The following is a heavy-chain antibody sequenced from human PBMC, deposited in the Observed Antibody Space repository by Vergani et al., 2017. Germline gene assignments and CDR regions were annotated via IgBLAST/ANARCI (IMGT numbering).Heavy chain of an antibody. CDR3: ARASGTSGSYYTPPYGMDV. V-gene: IGHV1-58*02. J-gene: IGHJ6*02. CDR2: IVVGSGNT. CDR1: GFTFTSSA. Sequence: QMQLVQSGPEVKKPGTSVKVSCKASGFTFTSSAMQWVRQARGQRLERIGWIVVGSGNTNYAQKFQGRVTITADESTSTAYMELSSLRSEDTAVYYCARASGTSGSYYTPPYGMDVWGQGTTVTVSS. D-gene: IGHD3-10*01.